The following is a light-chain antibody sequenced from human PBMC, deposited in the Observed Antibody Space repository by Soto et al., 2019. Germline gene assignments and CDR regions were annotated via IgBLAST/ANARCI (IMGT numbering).Light chain of an antibody. V-gene: IGKV3-20*01. CDR3: LQYDSSPWT. Sequence: EIVLTQSPGTLSLYPGERATLSCRASQSVSSSFLAWYQQKPGQAPRLLIYGASSRATDIPDRFSGSGSGTDFTLTISRLEPEDFAVYYCLQYDSSPWTFGQGTKVEIK. CDR2: GAS. CDR1: QSVSSSF. J-gene: IGKJ1*01.